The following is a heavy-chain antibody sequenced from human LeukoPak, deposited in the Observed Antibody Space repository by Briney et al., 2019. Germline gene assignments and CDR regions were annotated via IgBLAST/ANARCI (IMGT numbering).Heavy chain of an antibody. CDR1: GFTFDDYA. CDR3: AKDPGIEAAGPIFDS. V-gene: IGHV3-9*01. J-gene: IGHJ4*02. D-gene: IGHD6-13*01. CDR2: ISWNSGTI. Sequence: PGRSLRLSCAASGFTFDDYAMNWVRQAPGKGLEWVSYISWNSGTIAYADSVKGRFTISRDNAKNSLYLQMNSLRAEDTALYYCAKDPGIEAAGPIFDSWGQGTLVTVSS.